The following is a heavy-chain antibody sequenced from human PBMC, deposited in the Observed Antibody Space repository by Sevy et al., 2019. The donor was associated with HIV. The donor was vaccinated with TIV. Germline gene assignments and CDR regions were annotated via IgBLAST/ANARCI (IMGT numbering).Heavy chain of an antibody. Sequence: GSLRLSCAASGFTFSSYTLNWVRQAPGKGLEWVSSISYSSEYIYYADSVKGRFTISRDNAKNSLYLQMNSLRAEDTAVYYCARDRVEMATIGYFDYWGQGTLVTVSS. CDR1: GFTFSSYT. CDR2: ISYSSEYI. V-gene: IGHV3-21*01. D-gene: IGHD5-12*01. CDR3: ARDRVEMATIGYFDY. J-gene: IGHJ4*02.